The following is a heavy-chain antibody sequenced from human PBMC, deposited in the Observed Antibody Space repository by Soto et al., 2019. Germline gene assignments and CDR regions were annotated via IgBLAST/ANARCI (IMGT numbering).Heavy chain of an antibody. J-gene: IGHJ1*01. CDR3: AIAPNPYGHFQY. Sequence: QVHLQESGPGLVKPSGTLSLTCAVSGASISSNDWWTWVRQPPGKGLEWIGDIHHSGSMNYNPSLRRRLTISMDKPKKQFSLNVNSVTATDTAVYYCAIAPNPYGHFQYWGQGALVTVSS. CDR2: IHHSGSM. D-gene: IGHD3-10*01. V-gene: IGHV4-4*02. CDR1: GASISSNDW.